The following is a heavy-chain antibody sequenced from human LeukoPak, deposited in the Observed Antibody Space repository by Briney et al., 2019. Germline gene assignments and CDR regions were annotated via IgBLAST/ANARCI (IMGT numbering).Heavy chain of an antibody. D-gene: IGHD3-16*02. CDR2: IYPGDSDT. Sequence: ESLKISCKGSGYSFPNYWIGWVRQMPGKGLEWMGIIYPGDSDTTYKPSFQGHITVSADMSISTAYLQWSSLKASDTAMYYCARSRAEKVPVWGSYRHHDAFDLWGQGTRVTVSS. CDR3: ARSRAEKVPVWGSYRHHDAFDL. V-gene: IGHV5-51*01. CDR1: GYSFPNYW. J-gene: IGHJ3*01.